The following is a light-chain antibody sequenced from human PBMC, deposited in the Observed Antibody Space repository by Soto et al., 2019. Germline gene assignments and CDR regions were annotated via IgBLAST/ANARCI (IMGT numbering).Light chain of an antibody. Sequence: IQLTQSPSSLSASAGDRVTIVCRASESISDYLNWYQLKSGEASKVLIYSASTLRGGVPSRFSGTGSGTEFTLTISSLQPEDVATYYCQQTFSHLLSFGGGTTVEIK. CDR3: QQTFSHLLS. V-gene: IGKV1-39*01. J-gene: IGKJ4*01. CDR2: SAS. CDR1: ESISDY.